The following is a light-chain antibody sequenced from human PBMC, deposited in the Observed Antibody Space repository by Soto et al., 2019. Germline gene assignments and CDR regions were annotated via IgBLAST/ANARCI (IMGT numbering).Light chain of an antibody. Sequence: EIVMTQSPATLSVSPGERATLSCRASQSVSSNLAWYQQKPGQAPSLLIYGGSTRATGIPARFSGSGSGAEFTLTISSLQSEDFALYYCQHYNSWPWTFGQGTEVEIK. CDR3: QHYNSWPWT. V-gene: IGKV3-15*01. J-gene: IGKJ1*01. CDR2: GGS. CDR1: QSVSSN.